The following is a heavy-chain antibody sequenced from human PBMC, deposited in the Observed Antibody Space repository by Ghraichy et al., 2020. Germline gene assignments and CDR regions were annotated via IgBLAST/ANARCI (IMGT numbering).Heavy chain of an antibody. J-gene: IGHJ3*02. CDR3: ARVGYCSSTSCYASSGSYYNHAFDI. CDR1: GGSISSYY. CDR2: IYYSGST. D-gene: IGHD2-2*01. Sequence: SQTLSLTCTVSGGSISSYYWSWIRQPPGKGLEWIGYIYYSGSTNYNPSLKSRVTISVDTSKNQFSLKLSSVTAADTAVYYCARVGYCSSTSCYASSGSYYNHAFDIWGQGTMVTVSS. V-gene: IGHV4-59*01.